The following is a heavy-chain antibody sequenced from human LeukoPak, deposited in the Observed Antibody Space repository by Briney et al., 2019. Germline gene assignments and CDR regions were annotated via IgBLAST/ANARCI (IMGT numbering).Heavy chain of an antibody. J-gene: IGHJ3*02. CDR1: GFTFSSYS. D-gene: IGHD1-26*01. Sequence: PGGSLRLSCAASGFTFSSYSMNWVRQAPGKGLEGVSYISSRSSTIYYEDSVKGRVTISGDNAKNSLYLQMNSLRAEDTAVYYCARGQDSGSYYSAFDIWGQGTMVTVSS. CDR2: ISSRSSTI. V-gene: IGHV3-48*01. CDR3: ARGQDSGSYYSAFDI.